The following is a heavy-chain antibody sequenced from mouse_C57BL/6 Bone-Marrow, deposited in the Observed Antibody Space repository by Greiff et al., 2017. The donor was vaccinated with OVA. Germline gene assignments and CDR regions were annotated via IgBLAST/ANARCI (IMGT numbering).Heavy chain of an antibody. CDR2: IYPGSGST. J-gene: IGHJ4*01. V-gene: IGHV1-55*01. Sequence: VQLQQPGAELVKPGASVKMSCKASGYTFTSYWITWVKQRPGQGLEWIGDIYPGSGSTNYNEKFKSKATLTVDTPSSTAYMQLSSLTSEDSAVYYCARSLWYYAMDYWGQGTSVTVSS. CDR3: ARSLWYYAMDY. CDR1: GYTFTSYW. D-gene: IGHD1-1*02.